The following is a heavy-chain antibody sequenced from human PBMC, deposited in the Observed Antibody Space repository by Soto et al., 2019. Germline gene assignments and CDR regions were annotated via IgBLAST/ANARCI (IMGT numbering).Heavy chain of an antibody. V-gene: IGHV3-33*01. CDR2: IWYDGSNK. CDR3: ARDYYDSSGYYYFIDY. J-gene: IGHJ4*02. CDR1: GFTFSSYG. D-gene: IGHD3-22*01. Sequence: QPGGSLRLSCAASGFTFSSYGMHWVRQAPGKGLEWVAVIWYDGSNKYYADSVKGRFTISRDNSKNTLYLQMNSLRAEDTAVYYCARDYYDSSGYYYFIDYWGQGTLVTVSS.